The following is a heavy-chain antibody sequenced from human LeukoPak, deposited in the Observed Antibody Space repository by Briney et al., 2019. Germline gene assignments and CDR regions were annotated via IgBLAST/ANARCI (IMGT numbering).Heavy chain of an antibody. D-gene: IGHD3-16*01. CDR1: GGSISSYY. V-gene: IGHV4-39*01. Sequence: SETLSLTCTVSGGSISSYYWGWIRQPPGKGLEWIGSIYYSGSTYYNPSLKSRVTISVDTSKNQFSLKLSSVTAADTAVYYCARLPLRAHFDYWGQGTLVTVSS. CDR3: ARLPLRAHFDY. CDR2: IYYSGST. J-gene: IGHJ4*02.